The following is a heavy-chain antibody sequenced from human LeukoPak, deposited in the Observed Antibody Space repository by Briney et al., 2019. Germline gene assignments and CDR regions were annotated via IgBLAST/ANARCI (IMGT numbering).Heavy chain of an antibody. Sequence: ETLSLTCAVYGGSFSGYYWSWVRQAPGRGLEWVASINQHGSQIHYVDSVKGRFTISRDNAKNSLYLEMSSLRAEDTAEYYCARLFGEVTIYDYWGQGTLVTVSS. CDR2: INQHGSQI. CDR3: ARLFGEVTIYDY. V-gene: IGHV3-7*01. J-gene: IGHJ4*02. CDR1: GGSFSGYY. D-gene: IGHD3-10*01.